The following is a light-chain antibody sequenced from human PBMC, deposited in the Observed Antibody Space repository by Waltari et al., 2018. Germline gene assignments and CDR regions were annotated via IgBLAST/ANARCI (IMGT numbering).Light chain of an antibody. Sequence: DIVLTQSPATLSLSPGERVTLPCRASQNVATHLAWYHQKPGKPPRLLIYDASTRATGIPAMFSSSASGTDFSLTISTLEPEDFAIYYCHQRSARDTFGQGTRLEIK. CDR3: HQRSARDT. J-gene: IGKJ5*01. CDR1: QNVATH. V-gene: IGKV3-11*01. CDR2: DAS.